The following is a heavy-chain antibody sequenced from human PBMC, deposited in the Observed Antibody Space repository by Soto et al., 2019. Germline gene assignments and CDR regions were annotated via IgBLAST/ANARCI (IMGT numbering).Heavy chain of an antibody. V-gene: IGHV2-5*02. CDR2: IYWDDDK. Sequence: QITLKESGPTLVKPTQTLTLTCTFSGFSLSTSGVGVGWIRQPPGKALEWLALIYWDDDKRYSPSLKSRLTITKDTSKNQVVLTMTNMDPVDTATYYCAHMPFGSSSSWYVIDYWGQGTLVTVSS. CDR3: AHMPFGSSSSWYVIDY. CDR1: GFSLSTSGVG. D-gene: IGHD6-13*01. J-gene: IGHJ4*02.